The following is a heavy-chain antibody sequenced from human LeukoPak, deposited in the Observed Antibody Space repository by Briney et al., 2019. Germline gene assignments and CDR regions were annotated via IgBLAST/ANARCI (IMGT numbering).Heavy chain of an antibody. J-gene: IGHJ4*02. CDR2: IYYGGST. CDR3: ARCFADTALDF. Sequence: SETLSLTCTVSGGXISGYYWSWIRQSPGKGLEWIGYIYYGGSTNYNPSLKSRVTISVDRSKQQFSLRVSSVTAADTAVYYCARCFADTALDFWGQGIPVTVSS. D-gene: IGHD5-18*01. CDR1: GGXISGYY. V-gene: IGHV4-59*01.